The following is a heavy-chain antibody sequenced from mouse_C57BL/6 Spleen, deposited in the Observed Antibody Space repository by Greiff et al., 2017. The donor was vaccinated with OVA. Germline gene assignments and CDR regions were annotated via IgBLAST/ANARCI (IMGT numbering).Heavy chain of an antibody. J-gene: IGHJ1*03. CDR2: ISYDGSN. Sequence: EVKVEESGPGLVKPSQSLSLTCSVTGYSITSGYYWNWIRQFPGNKLEWMGYISYDGSNNYNPSLKNRISITRDTSKNQFFLKLNSVTTEDTATYYCARGRSPWYFDVWGTGTTVTVSS. CDR1: GYSITSGYY. D-gene: IGHD6-2*01. CDR3: ARGRSPWYFDV. V-gene: IGHV3-6*01.